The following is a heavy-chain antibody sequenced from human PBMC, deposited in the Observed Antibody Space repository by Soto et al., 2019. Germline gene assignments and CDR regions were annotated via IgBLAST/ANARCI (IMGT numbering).Heavy chain of an antibody. D-gene: IGHD6-19*01. CDR2: IYYSGST. CDR1: GGSISSGGYY. CDR3: ARDRGIAVAARVGGMDV. J-gene: IGHJ6*02. Sequence: QVQLQESGPGLVKHSQTLSLTCTVSGGSISSGGYYWSWIRQHPGKGLKWIGYIYYSGSTYYNPSLKSRVTISEDTSKNEFTQKLSSVTDADTAVYYCARDRGIAVAARVGGMDVWGQGSTVTVSS. V-gene: IGHV4-31*03.